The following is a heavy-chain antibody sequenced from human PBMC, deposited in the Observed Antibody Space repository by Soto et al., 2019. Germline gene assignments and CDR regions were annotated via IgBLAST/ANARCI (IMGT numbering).Heavy chain of an antibody. CDR1: GYTFTSYY. V-gene: IGHV1-46*01. Sequence: GASVKVSCKASGYTFTSYYMHWVRQAPGQGLEWMGIINPSGGSTSYAQKFQGRVTMTRDTSTSTVYMELSSLRSEDTAVYYCARPQGVYYYYYGMDVWGQGTTVTVSS. CDR2: INPSGGST. CDR3: ARPQGVYYYYYGMDV. J-gene: IGHJ6*02.